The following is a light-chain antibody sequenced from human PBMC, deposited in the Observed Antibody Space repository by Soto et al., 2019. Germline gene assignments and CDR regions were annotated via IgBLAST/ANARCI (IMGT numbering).Light chain of an antibody. V-gene: IGLV2-23*01. CDR3: CSYAGSSTYV. J-gene: IGLJ1*01. Sequence: QSVLTQPASVSGSPGQSITISCTGTSSDIGSYNLVSWYQQHPGKAPKFMIYEGSKRPSGVSNRFSGSKSGNTASLTIFGLQAEDEADYYCCSYAGSSTYVFGSGTKVTVL. CDR2: EGS. CDR1: SSDIGSYNL.